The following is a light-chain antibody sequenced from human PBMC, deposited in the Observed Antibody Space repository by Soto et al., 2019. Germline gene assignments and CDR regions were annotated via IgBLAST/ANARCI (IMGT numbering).Light chain of an antibody. Sequence: EIVLTQSPGTLSLSPGERATLSCRASQSVTSSSLAWYQQKPGQAPSLLIYDASNRATGSPDRFSGSGSGTDFTLTISRLEPEDSAVYYCQQYGTSPLTFGGGTKVDIK. CDR1: QSVTSSS. V-gene: IGKV3-20*01. J-gene: IGKJ4*01. CDR3: QQYGTSPLT. CDR2: DAS.